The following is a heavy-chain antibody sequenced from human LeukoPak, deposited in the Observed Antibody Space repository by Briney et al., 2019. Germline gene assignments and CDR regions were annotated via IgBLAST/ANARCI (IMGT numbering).Heavy chain of an antibody. CDR1: GGTFSSYA. V-gene: IGHV1-69*13. CDR3: ARDGGGVAFDI. J-gene: IGHJ3*02. D-gene: IGHD3-10*01. Sequence: ASVKVSCKASGGTFSSYAISWVRQAPGQGLEWMGGIIPIFGTANYAQKFQGRVTITADESTSTAYMELSSLRSEDTAVYYCARDGGGVAFDIWAKGQWSPSLQ. CDR2: IIPIFGTA.